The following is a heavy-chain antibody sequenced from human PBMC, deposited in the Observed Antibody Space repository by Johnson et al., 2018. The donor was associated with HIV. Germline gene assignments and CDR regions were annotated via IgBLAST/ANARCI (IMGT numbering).Heavy chain of an antibody. CDR3: ARARVAFDI. J-gene: IGHJ3*02. CDR1: GFTFDDYA. V-gene: IGHV3-9*01. CDR2: ISWNSGSI. Sequence: VQLVESGGGVVQPGRSLRLSCAASGFTFDDYAMHWVRQAPGKGLEWVSGISWNSGSIGYADSVKGRFTISRDNAKNSLYLQMTSLGGEDTAGYYCARARVAFDIWGQGTMVTVSS.